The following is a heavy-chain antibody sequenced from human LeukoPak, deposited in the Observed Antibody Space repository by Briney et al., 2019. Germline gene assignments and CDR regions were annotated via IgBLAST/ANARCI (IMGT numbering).Heavy chain of an antibody. CDR3: ARGGATTVTTYFPPPAPSPNWFDP. Sequence: SETLSLTCAVYGGSFSGYYWSWIRQPPGKGLEWIGEINHSGSTDYNPSLKSRVTISVDTSKNQFSLKLSSVTAADTAVYYCARGGATTVTTYFPPPAPSPNWFDPWGQGTLVTVSS. J-gene: IGHJ5*02. CDR1: GGSFSGYY. D-gene: IGHD4-17*01. V-gene: IGHV4-34*01. CDR2: INHSGST.